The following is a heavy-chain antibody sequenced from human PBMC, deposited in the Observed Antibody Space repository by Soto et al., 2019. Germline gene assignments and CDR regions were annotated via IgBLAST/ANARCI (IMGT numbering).Heavy chain of an antibody. CDR3: ARNSYFDS. J-gene: IGHJ4*02. CDR2: ILHSGTT. D-gene: IGHD4-4*01. CDR1: GGSISTYY. Sequence: SETLSLTCTVSGGSISTYYWNWLRQPPGKGLVWIGYILHSGTTNYNPSLKSRVTISLDTSKTQFSLKLTSVTAADTAVYYCARNSYFDSWGQGTLVTVSS. V-gene: IGHV4-59*01.